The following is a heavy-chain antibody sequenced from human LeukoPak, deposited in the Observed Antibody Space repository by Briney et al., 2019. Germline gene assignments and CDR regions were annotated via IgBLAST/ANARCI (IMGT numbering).Heavy chain of an antibody. Sequence: GGSLRLSCAASGFTFSDYYMSWSRQAPGKGLEGVQYISSSRKTIYFADSVKGRFTNARNKDKNSLYLQINSQRAEHTAVYYSARVRGSAFGIWGHGAMVTVSS. CDR1: GFTFSDYY. V-gene: IGHV3-11*01. CDR2: ISSSRKTI. D-gene: IGHD3-10*01. CDR3: ARVRGSAFGI. J-gene: IGHJ3*02.